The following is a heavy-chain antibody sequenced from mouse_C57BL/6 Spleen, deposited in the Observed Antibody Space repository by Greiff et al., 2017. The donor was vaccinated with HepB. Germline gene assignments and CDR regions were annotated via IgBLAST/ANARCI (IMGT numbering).Heavy chain of an antibody. D-gene: IGHD2-4*01. Sequence: VKLQQPGAELVKPGASVKMSCKASGYTFTSYWITWVKQRPGQGLEWIGDIYPGSGSTNYNEKFKSKATLTVDTSSSTAYMQLSSLTSEDSAVYYCAVYYDYDDGYYFDYWGQGTTLTVSS. J-gene: IGHJ2*01. CDR3: AVYYDYDDGYYFDY. V-gene: IGHV1-55*01. CDR1: GYTFTSYW. CDR2: IYPGSGST.